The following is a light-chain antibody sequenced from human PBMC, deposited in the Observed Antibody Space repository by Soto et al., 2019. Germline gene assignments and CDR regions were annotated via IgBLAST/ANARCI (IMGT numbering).Light chain of an antibody. V-gene: IGKV1-39*01. CDR1: QSVSSY. CDR2: AAS. J-gene: IGKJ2*01. Sequence: DIQMTQSPSSLSASVGDRVTITCRASQSVSSYLNWYQQKPGKAPKLLNYAASSLQSGVPSMFSGSGSGTDFTLTISSLQPEDFATYYCQQSYRTPHTFGQGTKLEIK. CDR3: QQSYRTPHT.